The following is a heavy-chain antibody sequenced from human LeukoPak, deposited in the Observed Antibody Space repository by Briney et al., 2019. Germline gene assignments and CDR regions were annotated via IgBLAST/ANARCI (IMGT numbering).Heavy chain of an antibody. CDR3: ARGVMSNRFLEWLSLGY. V-gene: IGHV4-30-2*01. D-gene: IGHD3-3*01. CDR1: GGSISSGGYY. J-gene: IGHJ4*02. CDR2: IYHSGST. Sequence: SETLSLTCTVSGGSISSGGYYWSWIRQPPGKGLEWIGYIYHSGSTYYNPSLKSRVTISVDRSKNQFSLKLSSVTAADTAVYYCARGVMSNRFLEWLSLGYWGQGTLVTVSS.